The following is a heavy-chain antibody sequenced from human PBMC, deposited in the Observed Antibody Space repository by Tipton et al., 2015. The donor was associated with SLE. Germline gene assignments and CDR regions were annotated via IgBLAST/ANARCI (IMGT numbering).Heavy chain of an antibody. Sequence: TLSLTCDVSGGSISSGNWWTWVRQPPGKGLEWIGEIYHSGNVNYKASLRSRVTLSIDKFRNQFSMMLTSVTAADTAVYYRARVSSSTRYSFPFDFWGQGVLVTVSA. CDR1: GGSISSGNW. CDR3: ARVSSSTRYSFPFDF. J-gene: IGHJ4*02. V-gene: IGHV4/OR15-8*02. CDR2: IYHSGNV. D-gene: IGHD2-21*01.